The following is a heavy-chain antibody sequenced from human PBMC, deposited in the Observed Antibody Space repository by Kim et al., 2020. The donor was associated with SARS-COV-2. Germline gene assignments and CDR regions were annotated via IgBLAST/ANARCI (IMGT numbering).Heavy chain of an antibody. V-gene: IGHV3-33*01. CDR3: ARDQAYSYGMDYYYGMDV. J-gene: IGHJ6*02. CDR1: GFTFSSYG. Sequence: GSLRLSCAASGFTFSSYGMHWVRQAPGKGLEWVAVIWYDGSNKYYADSVKGRFTISRDNSKNTLYLQMNSLRAEDTAVYYCARDQAYSYGMDYYYGMDVWGQGTTVTVSS. D-gene: IGHD5-18*01. CDR2: IWYDGSNK.